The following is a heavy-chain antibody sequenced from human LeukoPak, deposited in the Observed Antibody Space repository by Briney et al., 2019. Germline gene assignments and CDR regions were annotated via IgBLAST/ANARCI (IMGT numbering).Heavy chain of an antibody. J-gene: IGHJ4*02. D-gene: IGHD3-22*01. CDR1: GFNFKNYW. V-gene: IGHV3-74*01. CDR2: IINDGSST. CDR3: AREATLGPYDSSGDRPFDY. Sequence: PGGSLRLSCAASGFNFKNYWMHWVRHAPGKGLEWVSRIINDGSSTTYADSVKGRFTISRDNAKNSLYLQMNSLRAEDTAVYYWAREATLGPYDSSGDRPFDYWGQGTLVTVSS.